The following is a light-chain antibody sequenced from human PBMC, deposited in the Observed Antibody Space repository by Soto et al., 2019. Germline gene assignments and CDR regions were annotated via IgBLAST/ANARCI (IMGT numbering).Light chain of an antibody. V-gene: IGKV3D-20*02. Sequence: VLTQSPDTLSLSPGEIATLSCRASQSVSSSYLAWYQQKPAQAPRLLIYDASNRATGIPARFSGSGSGTDFTLTISSLEPEDFAVYYCQQRSNRPPITFGQGTRLEIK. CDR3: QQRSNRPPIT. CDR1: QSVSSSY. J-gene: IGKJ5*01. CDR2: DAS.